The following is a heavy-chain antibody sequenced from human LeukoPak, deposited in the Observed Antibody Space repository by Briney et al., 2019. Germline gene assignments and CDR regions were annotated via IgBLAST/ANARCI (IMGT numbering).Heavy chain of an antibody. V-gene: IGHV1-8*01. Sequence: ASVKVSCKASGYTFTSYDINWVRQATGQGLEWMGWMNPNSGNTGYAQKFQGRVTMTRNTSISTAYMELSSLRSEDTAVYYCATRYCNSTSCPDYWGQGTLVTVSS. J-gene: IGHJ4*02. CDR3: ATRYCNSTSCPDY. CDR1: GYTFTSYD. CDR2: MNPNSGNT. D-gene: IGHD2-2*01.